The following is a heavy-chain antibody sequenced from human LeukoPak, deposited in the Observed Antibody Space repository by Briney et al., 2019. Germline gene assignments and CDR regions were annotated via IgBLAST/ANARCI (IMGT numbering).Heavy chain of an antibody. Sequence: PSETLSLTCTVSGGSISSYYWSWIRQPPGKGLEWIGYIYYSGSTNYNPSLKSRVTISVDTSKNQFSLKLSSVTAADTAVYYCARRRDGYIYFDYWGQGTPVAVSS. CDR2: IYYSGST. D-gene: IGHD5-24*01. V-gene: IGHV4-59*01. J-gene: IGHJ4*02. CDR1: GGSISSYY. CDR3: ARRRDGYIYFDY.